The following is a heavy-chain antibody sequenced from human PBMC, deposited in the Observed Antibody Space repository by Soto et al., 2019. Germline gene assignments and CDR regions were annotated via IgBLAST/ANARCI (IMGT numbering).Heavy chain of an antibody. CDR2: ISWNSGII. CDR3: AKDYYSDITGSHFEY. J-gene: IGHJ4*02. Sequence: DVQLVESGGTLVQPGRSLRLSCAASGFTFDGYAMHWVRQAPGKGLEWVSGISWNSGIIAYADSVKGRFTISRDNAENSLYLHMNSLRAEDTAFYYCAKDYYSDITGSHFEYWGQGTLVTVSS. D-gene: IGHD3-22*01. V-gene: IGHV3-9*01. CDR1: GFTFDGYA.